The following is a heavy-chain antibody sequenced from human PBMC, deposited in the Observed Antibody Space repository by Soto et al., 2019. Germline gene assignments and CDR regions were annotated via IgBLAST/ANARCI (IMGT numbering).Heavy chain of an antibody. V-gene: IGHV1-18*01. CDR3: ARDCNGGRCYPSY. CDR1: GYTFPSYG. CDR2: ISGYNGDT. J-gene: IGHJ4*02. Sequence: QVQLVQSGAEVKKPGASVKVSCKVSGYTFPSYGITWVRQAPGQGLEWMGWISGYNGDTNYAQRLQGRVSMTTDTSASTADMELRSLRSDDTAVYYGARDCNGGRCYPSYWGQGTLVTVSS. D-gene: IGHD2-15*01.